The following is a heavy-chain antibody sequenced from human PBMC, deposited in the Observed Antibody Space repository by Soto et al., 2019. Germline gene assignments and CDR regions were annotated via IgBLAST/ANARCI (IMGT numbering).Heavy chain of an antibody. D-gene: IGHD3-22*01. Sequence: ASVKVSCKAAGYTFTSYGIHWVRQAPGQRLEWTGWVNASNGNTEYSEKFQGRVTSTRDTSASTAYLELSSLRSEDTAVCYYARDSNDSSFYFPHQYYGMDVWGQGPTVTDCS. CDR3: ARDSNDSSFYFPHQYYGMDV. CDR2: VNASNGNT. V-gene: IGHV1-3*01. J-gene: IGHJ6*02. CDR1: GYTFTSYG.